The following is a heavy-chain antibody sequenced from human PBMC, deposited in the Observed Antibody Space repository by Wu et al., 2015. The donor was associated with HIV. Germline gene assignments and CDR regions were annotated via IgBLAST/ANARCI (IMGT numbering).Heavy chain of an antibody. Sequence: QVQLVQSGAEVKKPGASVKVSCKASGYTFIDYYMHWVRQAPGQGLEWMGWINPNTGGTNYAQKFQGRVTMTRNTSISTAYMELSSLRSEDTAVYYCARVPQSYDSSGYNWFDPWGQGTLVTVSS. CDR2: INPNTGGT. V-gene: IGHV1-2*02. D-gene: IGHD3-22*01. J-gene: IGHJ5*02. CDR3: ARVPQSYDSSGYNWFDP. CDR1: GYTFIDYY.